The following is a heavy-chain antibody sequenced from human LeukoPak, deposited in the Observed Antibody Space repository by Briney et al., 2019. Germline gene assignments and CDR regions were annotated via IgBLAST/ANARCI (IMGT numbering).Heavy chain of an antibody. Sequence: ASVKVSCKASGYTFTSYYMHWMRQAPGQGLEWMGIINPSGGSTSYAQKFQGRVTMTRDTSTSTVYMELSSLRSEDTAVYYCARTNRNYDFWSGYPTNYYYYGMDVWGQGTTVTVSS. CDR3: ARTNRNYDFWSGYPTNYYYYGMDV. CDR1: GYTFTSYY. V-gene: IGHV1-46*01. J-gene: IGHJ6*02. D-gene: IGHD3-3*01. CDR2: INPSGGST.